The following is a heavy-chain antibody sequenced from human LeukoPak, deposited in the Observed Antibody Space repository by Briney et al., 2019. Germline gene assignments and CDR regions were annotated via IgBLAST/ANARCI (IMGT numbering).Heavy chain of an antibody. CDR1: GVSFSGYY. V-gene: IGHV4-34*01. CDR2: INHSGST. J-gene: IGHJ5*02. CDR3: ARGQGYDFWSGYIGNWFDP. Sequence: SETLSLTCAVYGVSFSGYYWSWIRQPPGKGLEWIGEINHSGSTNYNPSLKSRVTISVDTSKNQFSLKLSSVTAADTAVYYCARGQGYDFWSGYIGNWFDPWGQGTLVTVSS. D-gene: IGHD3-3*01.